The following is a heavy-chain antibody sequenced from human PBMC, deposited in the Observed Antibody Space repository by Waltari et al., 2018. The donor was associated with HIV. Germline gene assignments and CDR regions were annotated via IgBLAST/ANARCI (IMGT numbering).Heavy chain of an antibody. CDR3: ARIEGLGWFDP. CDR2: ISSSSSYI. Sequence: EVQLVESGGGLVKPGGSLRLSCAASGLTFSTYSMNWVRQAPGKGLEWVSSISSSSSYIYYADSVKGRFTISRDNAKNSLSLQMNSLRAEDTAVYYCARIEGLGWFDPWGQGTLVTVSS. J-gene: IGHJ5*02. CDR1: GLTFSTYS. V-gene: IGHV3-21*01.